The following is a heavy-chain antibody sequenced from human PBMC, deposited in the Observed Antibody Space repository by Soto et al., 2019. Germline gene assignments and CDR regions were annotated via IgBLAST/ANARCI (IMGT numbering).Heavy chain of an antibody. D-gene: IGHD3-10*01. V-gene: IGHV2-5*02. CDR3: THSLTMVRGQVLEYFQP. CDR2: IYGDDDK. Sequence: QITLKESGPTLLKPTQTLTLTCTFSGFSLSTSAVVVGWIRQPPGKALEWLALIYGDDDKRYSPSLKSRLTSPKDTSKTQGVLTMTHLDPVDTATYFCTHSLTMVRGQVLEYFQPWGQGTLLTVSS. J-gene: IGHJ1*01. CDR1: GFSLSTSAVV.